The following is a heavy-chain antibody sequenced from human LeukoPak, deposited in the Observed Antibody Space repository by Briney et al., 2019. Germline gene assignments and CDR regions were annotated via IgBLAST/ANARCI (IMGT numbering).Heavy chain of an antibody. CDR3: AREDSSGYPNRYFDY. CDR1: GFTFNSSP. CDR2: ISASTSGT. Sequence: PGGSLRLSCAASGFTFNSSPMTWVRQAPGKGLEWVSGISASTSGTYYADSVKGRFTISRDNSKDTVFLQMNSLRAEDTAVYYCAREDSSGYPNRYFDYWGQGTLVTVSS. V-gene: IGHV3-23*01. D-gene: IGHD3-22*01. J-gene: IGHJ4*02.